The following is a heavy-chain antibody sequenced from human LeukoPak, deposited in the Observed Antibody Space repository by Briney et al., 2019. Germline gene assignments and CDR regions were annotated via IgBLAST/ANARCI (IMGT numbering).Heavy chain of an antibody. CDR3: VKESYGSGTYGSFDL. Sequence: GGSLRLSCAASGFTVSSYCMSWVRQAPGKGLEWVSTISGSGDYTYYADSVKGRFTISRDNTKNTLYPQKKSLRAEDTAIYYCVKESYGSGTYGSFDLWGQGTLVTVSS. J-gene: IGHJ4*02. D-gene: IGHD3-10*01. V-gene: IGHV3-23*01. CDR2: ISGSGDYT. CDR1: GFTVSSYC.